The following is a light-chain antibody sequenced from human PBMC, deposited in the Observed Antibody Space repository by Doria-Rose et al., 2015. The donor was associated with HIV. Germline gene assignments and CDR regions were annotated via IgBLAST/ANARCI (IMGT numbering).Light chain of an antibody. CDR1: RSVSSNY. J-gene: IGKJ1*01. V-gene: IGKV3-20*01. CDR2: GAS. CDR3: QQYGSSPQWT. Sequence: GTLSLSPGERATLSCRASRSVSSNYLAWYQQKPGQAPRLLIYGASSRATGIPDRFSGSGSGTDFRLTISRLEPEDFALYYCQQYGSSPQWTFGQGTKVEI.